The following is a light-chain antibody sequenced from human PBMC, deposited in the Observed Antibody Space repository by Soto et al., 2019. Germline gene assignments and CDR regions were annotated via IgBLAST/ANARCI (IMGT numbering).Light chain of an antibody. CDR1: SSDVGGYNY. Sequence: QSALTQPASVSGSPGQSITISCTGTSSDVGGYNYVSRYQQHPGKAPKLMIYEVSNRPSGVSNRFSGSKSGNTASLTFSGLQAEDEADYYCSSYTSSSTLVFGTGTKVTVL. CDR2: EVS. J-gene: IGLJ1*01. CDR3: SSYTSSSTLV. V-gene: IGLV2-14*01.